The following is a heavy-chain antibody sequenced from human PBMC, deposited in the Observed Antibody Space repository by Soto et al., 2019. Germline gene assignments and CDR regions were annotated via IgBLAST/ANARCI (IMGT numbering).Heavy chain of an antibody. CDR1: GYTFSSYY. CDR3: ATGHILTRYDDDAFDI. Sequence: QVQLVLSGDEVKKPGASVKVSCKASGYTFSSYYMHWVRQAPGQGLEWMGIINPSGGSTSYAQKFQGRVTMTRDTSTSTVYMELSSLRSEDTAVYYCATGHILTRYDDDAFDIWGQGTMVTVSS. CDR2: INPSGGST. V-gene: IGHV1-46*03. J-gene: IGHJ3*02. D-gene: IGHD3-9*01.